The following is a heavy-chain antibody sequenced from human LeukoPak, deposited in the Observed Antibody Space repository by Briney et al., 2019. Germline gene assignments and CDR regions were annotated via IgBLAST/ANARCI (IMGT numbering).Heavy chain of an antibody. CDR3: ARDLEGPFDY. V-gene: IGHV4-39*07. J-gene: IGHJ4*02. CDR1: GGSISSSSYY. CDR2: IYYSGST. D-gene: IGHD5-24*01. Sequence: PSETLSLTYTVSGGSISSSSYYWGWIRQPPGKGLEWIGSIYYSGSTYYNPSLKSRVTISVDTSKNQFSLKLSSVTAADTAVYYCARDLEGPFDYWGQGTLVTVSS.